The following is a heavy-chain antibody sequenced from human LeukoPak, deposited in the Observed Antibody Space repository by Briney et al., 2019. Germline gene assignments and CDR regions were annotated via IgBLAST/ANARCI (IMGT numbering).Heavy chain of an antibody. CDR2: IYYSGST. CDR3: AGAYYDFWSGPYYFDY. D-gene: IGHD3-3*01. Sequence: SETLSLTCTVSGVSISSYYWSWIRQPPGKGLEWIGYIYYSGSTNYNPSLKSRVTISVDTSKNQFSLKLSSVTAADTAVYYCAGAYYDFWSGPYYFDYWGQGTLVTVSS. CDR1: GVSISSYY. J-gene: IGHJ4*02. V-gene: IGHV4-59*01.